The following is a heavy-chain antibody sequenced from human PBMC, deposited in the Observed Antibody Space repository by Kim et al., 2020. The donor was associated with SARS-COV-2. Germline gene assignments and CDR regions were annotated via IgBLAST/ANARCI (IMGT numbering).Heavy chain of an antibody. V-gene: IGHV3-30*18. CDR2: ISYEGSKK. CDR3: AKQGYIFEPNTYDGMDL. J-gene: IGHJ6*02. CDR1: GFSFNNYG. D-gene: IGHD5-12*01. Sequence: GGSLRLSCAASGFSFNNYGMHWVRQAPGKGLEWVAFISYEGSKKQYLDSLKGRFTISRDYSKNTLYLQMNSLTAEDTAGYYCAKQGYIFEPNTYDGMDLWGQGTTVTVSS.